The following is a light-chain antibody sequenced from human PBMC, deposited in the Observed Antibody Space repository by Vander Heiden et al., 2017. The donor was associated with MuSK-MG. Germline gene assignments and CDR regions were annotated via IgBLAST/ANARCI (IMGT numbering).Light chain of an antibody. J-gene: IGKJ1*01. CDR2: RTS. CDR3: QQDDSDWT. Sequence: DVQMTQSPSTVSASVGDSVTISCRASQNVNVWLAWYQQKPGKAPRLLLYRTSDLERGVPSRFSGSGSGTDFTLTINDLQPDDFATYYCQQDDSDWTFGQGTKV. V-gene: IGKV1-5*03. CDR1: QNVNVW.